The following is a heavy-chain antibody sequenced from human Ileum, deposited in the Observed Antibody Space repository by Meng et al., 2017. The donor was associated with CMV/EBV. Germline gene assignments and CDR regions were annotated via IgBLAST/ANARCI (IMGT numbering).Heavy chain of an antibody. J-gene: IGHJ6*02. CDR3: ARVGVWYGMDV. CDR2: INEDGSER. CDR1: GFTFSRYW. Sequence: GGSLRLSCAASGFTFSRYWMAWVRQAPGKGLEWVATINEDGSERQYVDSEKGRFTISGDNAKNSLYLQMNSLRAEDTAVYYCARVGVWYGMDVWGQGTTVTVSS. D-gene: IGHD3-16*01. V-gene: IGHV3-7*01.